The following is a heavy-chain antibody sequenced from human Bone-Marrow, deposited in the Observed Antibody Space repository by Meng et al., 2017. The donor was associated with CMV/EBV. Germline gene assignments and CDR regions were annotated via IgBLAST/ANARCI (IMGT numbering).Heavy chain of an antibody. D-gene: IGHD3-3*01. CDR1: GFTFSSYS. J-gene: IGHJ4*02. Sequence: GGSLRLSCAASGFTFSSYSMNWVRQAPGKGLEWVSYISSSSSTIYYADSVKGRFTISRDNAKNSLYLQMNSLRAEDTAVYYCARDGGNYDGFFYYWGQGTLVTFYS. CDR3: ARDGGNYDGFFYY. CDR2: ISSSSSTI. V-gene: IGHV3-48*04.